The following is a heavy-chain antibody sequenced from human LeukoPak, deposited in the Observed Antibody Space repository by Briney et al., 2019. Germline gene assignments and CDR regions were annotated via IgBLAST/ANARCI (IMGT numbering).Heavy chain of an antibody. J-gene: IGHJ4*02. V-gene: IGHV1-46*01. CDR1: GYTFTSYY. CDR2: INPSGGST. D-gene: IGHD6-6*01. Sequence: ASVKVSCKASGYTFTSYYMHWVRQAPGQGLEWMGIINPSGGSTSYAQKFQDRVTMTRDTSTSTVYMELSSLRSEDTAVYYCARGHSSSSGPDPTEDFDYWGQGTLVTVSS. CDR3: ARGHSSSSGPDPTEDFDY.